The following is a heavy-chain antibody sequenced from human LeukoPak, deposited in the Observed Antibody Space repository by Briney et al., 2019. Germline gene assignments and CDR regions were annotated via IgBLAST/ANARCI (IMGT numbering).Heavy chain of an antibody. D-gene: IGHD3-10*01. V-gene: IGHV3-66*01. CDR1: GFTVSGNY. J-gene: IGHJ4*02. Sequence: GGSLRLSCAASGFTVSGNYMSWVRQAPGKGLEWVSVIYSGGSTYYADSVKGRFTISGDSSKNTLYLQMNSLRAEDTAVYYCARIKYGSGTYYFDYWGQGTLVTVSS. CDR2: IYSGGST. CDR3: ARIKYGSGTYYFDY.